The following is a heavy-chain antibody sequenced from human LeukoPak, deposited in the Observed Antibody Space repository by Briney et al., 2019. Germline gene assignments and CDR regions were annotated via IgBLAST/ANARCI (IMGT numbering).Heavy chain of an antibody. CDR2: IKQDGSEK. J-gene: IGHJ4*02. CDR1: GFTFSSYW. CDR3: ARDLLYGDLETTFFDY. D-gene: IGHD4-17*01. V-gene: IGHV3-7*03. Sequence: PGGSLRLSCAASGFTFSSYWMSWVRQAPGKGLEWVANIKQDGSEKYYVDSVKGRFTISRDNAKNSLYLQMNSLRAGDTAVYYCARDLLYGDLETTFFDYWGQGTLVTVSS.